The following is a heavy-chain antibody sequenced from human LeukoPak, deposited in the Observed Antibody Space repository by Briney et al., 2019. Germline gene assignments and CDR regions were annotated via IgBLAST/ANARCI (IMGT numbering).Heavy chain of an antibody. D-gene: IGHD3-22*01. CDR1: GYTFTSYD. CDR2: MNPNSGNT. J-gene: IGHJ4*02. Sequence: ASVKVSCKASGYTFTSYDINWVRQATGQGLEWMGWMNPNSGNTGYAQKFQGRVTMTRDTSISTAYMELSRLRSDDTAVYYCASTQLNYYGSSGYLNYWGQGTLVTVSS. V-gene: IGHV1-8*01. CDR3: ASTQLNYYGSSGYLNY.